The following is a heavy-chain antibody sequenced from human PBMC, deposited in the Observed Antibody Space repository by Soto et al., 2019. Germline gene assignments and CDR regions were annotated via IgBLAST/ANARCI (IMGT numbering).Heavy chain of an antibody. D-gene: IGHD3-16*01. CDR1: GGTFSSYA. J-gene: IGHJ4*02. Sequence: SVKVSCKASGGTFSSYAISWVRQAPGQGLEWMGGIIPIFGTANYAQKFQGRVTITADESTSTAYMELSSLRSEDTAVYYCARDKAFGYTFDYWGQGTLVTVSS. CDR3: ARDKAFGYTFDY. V-gene: IGHV1-69*13. CDR2: IIPIFGTA.